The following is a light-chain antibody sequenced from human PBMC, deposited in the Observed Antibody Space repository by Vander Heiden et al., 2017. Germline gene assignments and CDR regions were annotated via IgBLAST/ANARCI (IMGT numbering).Light chain of an antibody. Sequence: DIQLTQSPSFLSASVGDRVTITCRASQGISSYLAWYQQTPGKAPKLLISSASALQSGVPSRFSGSGSGTEFTLTINSLQPEDSATFYCEHLNNSHLTFGGGTKVEI. CDR3: EHLNNSHLT. CDR1: QGISSY. V-gene: IGKV1-9*01. J-gene: IGKJ4*01. CDR2: SAS.